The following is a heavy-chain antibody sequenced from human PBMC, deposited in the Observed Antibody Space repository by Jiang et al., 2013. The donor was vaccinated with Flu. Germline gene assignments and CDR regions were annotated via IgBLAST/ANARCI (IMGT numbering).Heavy chain of an antibody. CDR3: ARRLRATAGIYYFDY. J-gene: IGHJ4*02. D-gene: IGHD6-13*01. V-gene: IGHV4-59*08. Sequence: GSGLVKPSETLSLTCSVSGASMSSYYWNWIRQPPGKGLEWIGFIYYSGSTTYNPSLKSRVTMSVDTSKNQFSLKVSSVTAADTAVYYCARRLRATAGIYYFDYWGQGTLVTVSS. CDR1: GASMSSYY. CDR2: IYYSGST.